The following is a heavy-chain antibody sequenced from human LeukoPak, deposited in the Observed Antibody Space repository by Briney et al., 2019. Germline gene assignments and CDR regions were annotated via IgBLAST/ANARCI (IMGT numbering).Heavy chain of an antibody. Sequence: SETLSLTCTGSGGSISSHYWSWIRQPPGKGLEWIGYIYYSGSTNYNPSLKSRVTISVDTSKNQFSLKLSSVTAADTAVYYCARDVYSSSWYGYYYYYMDVWGIGTTVTVSS. J-gene: IGHJ6*03. V-gene: IGHV4-59*11. CDR2: IYYSGST. CDR3: ARDVYSSSWYGYYYYYMDV. CDR1: GGSISSHY. D-gene: IGHD6-13*01.